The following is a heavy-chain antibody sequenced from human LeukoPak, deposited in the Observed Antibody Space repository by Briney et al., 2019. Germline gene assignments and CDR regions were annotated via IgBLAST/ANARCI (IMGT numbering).Heavy chain of an antibody. D-gene: IGHD3-10*01. J-gene: IGHJ4*02. CDR1: GFTFSSYV. Sequence: GGSLRLSCAASGFTFSSYVMSWVRQAPGEGLEWVSAISGSGGSTYYADSVKGRFTVSRDNSKNTLYLQMNSLRAEDTAVYFCAKDMVRGYYFDCWGQGTLITVSS. CDR3: AKDMVRGYYFDC. CDR2: ISGSGGST. V-gene: IGHV3-23*01.